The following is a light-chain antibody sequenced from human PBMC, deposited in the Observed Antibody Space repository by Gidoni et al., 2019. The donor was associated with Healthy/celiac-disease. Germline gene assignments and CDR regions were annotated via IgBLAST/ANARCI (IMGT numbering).Light chain of an antibody. CDR1: QGISSY. CDR2: DAA. Sequence: AIRMTQSPSSFSASTGDRVTITCRASQGISSYLVWYQQKQGKAPKLLIYDAATLQSGVPSRFSGSGSGTDFTITISCLQYEDFATYYCQQYYSYTWTFGQGTKVEIK. J-gene: IGKJ1*01. CDR3: QQYYSYTWT. V-gene: IGKV1-8*01.